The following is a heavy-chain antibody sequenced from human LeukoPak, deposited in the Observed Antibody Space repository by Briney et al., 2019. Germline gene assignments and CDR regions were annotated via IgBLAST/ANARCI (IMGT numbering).Heavy chain of an antibody. V-gene: IGHV3-21*01. CDR1: GFTFSSYS. J-gene: IGHJ3*02. D-gene: IGHD5-12*01. CDR3: SGYAAYDAFDI. CDR2: ISSSSSYI. Sequence: PGGSLRLSCAASGFTFSSYSMNWVRQAPGEGLEWVSSISSSSSYIYYADSVKGRFTLSRDNAKNSLYLQMNSLRAEDTAVCYCSGYAAYDAFDIWGQGTMVTVSS.